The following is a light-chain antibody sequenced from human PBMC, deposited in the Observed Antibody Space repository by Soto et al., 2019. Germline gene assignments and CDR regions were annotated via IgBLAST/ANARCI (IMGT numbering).Light chain of an antibody. CDR2: DAS. CDR1: QSVSSN. V-gene: IGKV3-11*01. CDR3: QQRSFWPL. J-gene: IGKJ5*01. Sequence: EIVMTQSPATLSVSPVEGVTRSFRASQSVSSNLAWYQQRPGQAPRLLIYDASNRATGIPARFSGSGSGTDFTLTISGLEPEDFAVYYCQQRSFWPLFGQGTRPANK.